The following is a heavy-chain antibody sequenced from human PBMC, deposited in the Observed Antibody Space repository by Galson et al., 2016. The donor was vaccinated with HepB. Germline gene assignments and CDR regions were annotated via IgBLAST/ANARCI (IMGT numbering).Heavy chain of an antibody. D-gene: IGHD6-19*01. CDR1: GYTFTSYW. CDR2: ISTGDSDT. V-gene: IGHV5-51*01. CDR3: AGSSGWLSEY. Sequence: QSGAEVKKPGESLQISCQASGYTFTSYWIGWVRQMPGKGLEWMGIISTGDSDTRYSPSFQRQVTISVDKSINTAYLQWRSLKASDTAMYYCAGSSGWLSEYWGQGALLTVSS. J-gene: IGHJ4*02.